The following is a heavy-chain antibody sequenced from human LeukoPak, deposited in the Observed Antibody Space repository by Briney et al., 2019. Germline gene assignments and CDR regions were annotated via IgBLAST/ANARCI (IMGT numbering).Heavy chain of an antibody. CDR1: GVTVSSNY. CDR3: ARAVVGTSCYGY. D-gene: IGHD6-19*01. Sequence: GGSLRLSCAATGVTVSSNYMSWVRQAPGKRLAWVSVIYAGGSTHYADSVKGRFTISRDNSKNTLYLQMNSLTAEDTAVYYCARAVVGTSCYGYWGQGTLVTVSS. V-gene: IGHV3-66*01. CDR2: IYAGGST. J-gene: IGHJ4*03.